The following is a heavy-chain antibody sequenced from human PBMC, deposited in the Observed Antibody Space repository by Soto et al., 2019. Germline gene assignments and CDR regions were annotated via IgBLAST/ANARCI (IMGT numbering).Heavy chain of an antibody. D-gene: IGHD2-8*02. Sequence: QVQLQESGPALVKPSGTLSLACTVSGASTSSENWWGWVRQAPGKGLEWIGEIYHSGATHYSPSLKNRVTISLDKAKVQFFLKLDSVTATASAVYYCARDAGASRYYGMHVCGQGAKVTVS. CDR1: GASTSSENW. J-gene: IGHJ6*02. CDR3: ARDAGASRYYGMHV. CDR2: IYHSGAT. V-gene: IGHV4-4*02.